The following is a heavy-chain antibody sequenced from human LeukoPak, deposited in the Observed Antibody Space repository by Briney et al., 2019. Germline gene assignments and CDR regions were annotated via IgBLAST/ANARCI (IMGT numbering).Heavy chain of an antibody. CDR3: ARESGVAAFDI. Sequence: SCKTSGGTFSSYAMHWVRQAPGKGLEWVAVISYDGSNKYYADSVKGRFTISRDNSKNTLYLQMNSLRAEDTAVYYCARESGVAAFDIWGQGTMVTVSS. V-gene: IGHV3-30*04. CDR2: ISYDGSNK. D-gene: IGHD3-3*01. J-gene: IGHJ3*02. CDR1: GGTFSSYA.